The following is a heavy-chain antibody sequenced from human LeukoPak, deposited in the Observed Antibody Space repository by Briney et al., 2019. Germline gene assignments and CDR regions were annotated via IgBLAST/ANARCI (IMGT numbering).Heavy chain of an antibody. CDR1: GYTFTSYD. Sequence: ASVKVSCKASGYTFTSYDINWVRQATGQGLEWMGWMNPNSGNTGYAQKFQGRVTMTRNTSISTAYMELSSLRSEDTAVYYCARGIYYGSGSYYNAIDIWGQGTMVTVPS. J-gene: IGHJ3*02. CDR2: MNPNSGNT. V-gene: IGHV1-8*01. D-gene: IGHD3-10*01. CDR3: ARGIYYGSGSYYNAIDI.